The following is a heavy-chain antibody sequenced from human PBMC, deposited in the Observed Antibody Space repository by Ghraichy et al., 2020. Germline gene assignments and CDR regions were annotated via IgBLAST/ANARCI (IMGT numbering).Heavy chain of an antibody. J-gene: IGHJ4*02. CDR3: ARPSPYGTTWYGGIDS. D-gene: IGHD3-10*01. Sequence: GESLNISCAASGFSFSSYAMSWVRQAPGKGLEWVSAIYDSGAAAFYADSVKGRITISRDNSRGTLYLQMNGLRADDTAVYYCARPSPYGTTWYGGIDSWGQVTLFTVSS. CDR2: IYDSGAAA. V-gene: IGHV3-23*01. CDR1: GFSFSSYA.